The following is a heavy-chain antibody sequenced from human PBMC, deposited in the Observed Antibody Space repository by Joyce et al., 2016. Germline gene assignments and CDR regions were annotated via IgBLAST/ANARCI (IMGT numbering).Heavy chain of an antibody. CDR1: GFTFSRYS. V-gene: IGHV3-48*01. J-gene: IGHJ3*02. CDR3: AKADYGDKIDAFDI. D-gene: IGHD4-17*01. Sequence: EVQLVESGGGLVQPGGSLRLSCAASGFTFSRYSKNWVRQAPGKGLEWVSYISSSSSTIYYADSVKGRFTISRDNAKNSLYLQMNSLRAEDTAVYYCAKADYGDKIDAFDIWGQGTMVTVSS. CDR2: ISSSSSTI.